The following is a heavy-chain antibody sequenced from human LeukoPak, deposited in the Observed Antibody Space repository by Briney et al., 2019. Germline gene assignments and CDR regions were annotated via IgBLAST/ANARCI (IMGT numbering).Heavy chain of an antibody. J-gene: IGHJ3*02. CDR3: ARDRGGDDYRGHTASEI. V-gene: IGHV3-66*01. CDR2: IYSGGSA. CDR1: GFTVSINY. D-gene: IGHD5-24*01. Sequence: ETGGSLRLSCAASGFTVSINYMSWVRQAPGKGLEWVSVIYSGGSAYYADSVKGRFTISRDNSKNTLYLQMNSLTAEDTAVYYCARDRGGDDYRGHTASEIWGQGTMVTVSS.